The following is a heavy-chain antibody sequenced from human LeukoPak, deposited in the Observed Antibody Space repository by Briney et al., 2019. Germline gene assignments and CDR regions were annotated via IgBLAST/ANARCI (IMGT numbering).Heavy chain of an antibody. V-gene: IGHV1-18*04. J-gene: IGHJ4*02. Sequence: ASVKVSCKTSGYTFTSYGISWVRQAPGQGLEWMGWISAYSGNTNYAQKLQGSVTMTTDTSTSTAYMELRSLRSDDTAVYYCGRDHRSGWDCFDYWGQGTLVTVSS. D-gene: IGHD6-19*01. CDR1: GYTFTSYG. CDR2: ISAYSGNT. CDR3: GRDHRSGWDCFDY.